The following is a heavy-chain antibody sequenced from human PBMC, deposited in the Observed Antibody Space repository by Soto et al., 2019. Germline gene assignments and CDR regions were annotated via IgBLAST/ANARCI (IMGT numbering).Heavy chain of an antibody. J-gene: IGHJ5*02. D-gene: IGHD3-16*01. V-gene: IGHV1-8*01. CDR1: GYSFTNND. CDR3: ARMETFGSLNWFDP. Sequence: AAVKDSCKASGYSFTNNDVSWVRQATGQGLEWMVWMNPGSGDTGYAQKFQGRVTMTRDISIATAYMELSSLRSDDAAIYYCARMETFGSLNWFDPWGQANLVTVSS. CDR2: MNPGSGDT.